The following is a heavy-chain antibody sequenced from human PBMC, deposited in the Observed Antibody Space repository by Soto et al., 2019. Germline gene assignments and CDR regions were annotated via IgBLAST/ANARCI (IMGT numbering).Heavy chain of an antibody. CDR3: ARVPGPTSCYACASGMDV. D-gene: IGHD2-2*01. CDR1: GYTFTSYG. J-gene: IGHJ6*02. V-gene: IGHV1-18*01. CDR2: ISAYNGNT. Sequence: ASVKVSCKASGYTFTSYGISWVRQAPGQGLEWMGWISAYNGNTNYAQKLQGRVTMTTDTSTSTAYMELRSLRSDDRAVYYCARVPGPTSCYACASGMDVWGQGTTVTVSS.